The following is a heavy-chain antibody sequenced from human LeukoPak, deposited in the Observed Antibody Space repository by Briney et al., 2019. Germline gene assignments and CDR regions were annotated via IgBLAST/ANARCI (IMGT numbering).Heavy chain of an antibody. D-gene: IGHD5-12*01. Sequence: GALKLSFAASGFTFSTYSMNWLRLAPGKGLEWVSSISPDSNYKYYVDSVKGRFTISRDNAKSSLYLQMNSLRAEDTAVYYCVRGGYRGFDYEYWGQGTLVTVSS. V-gene: IGHV3-21*01. CDR2: ISPDSNYK. CDR3: VRGGYRGFDYEY. J-gene: IGHJ4*02. CDR1: GFTFSTYS.